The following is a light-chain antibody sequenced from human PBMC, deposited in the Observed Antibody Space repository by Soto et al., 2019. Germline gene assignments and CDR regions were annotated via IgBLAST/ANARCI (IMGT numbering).Light chain of an antibody. Sequence: DIQFTQSPSFLSASVGDRVTITCRASQGINNYLAWYQQKPGKAPNLLIYAASTLQSGVPSRFRGSGSGTEFTLTLSRLRPEDFETYYCHQLNSSPQTFGQGTKVDIK. V-gene: IGKV1-9*01. CDR1: QGINNY. CDR3: HQLNSSPQT. J-gene: IGKJ1*01. CDR2: AAS.